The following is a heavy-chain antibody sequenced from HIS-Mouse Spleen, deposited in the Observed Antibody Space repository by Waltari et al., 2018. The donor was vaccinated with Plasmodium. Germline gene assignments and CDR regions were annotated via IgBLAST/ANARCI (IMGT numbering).Heavy chain of an antibody. V-gene: IGHV4-59*01. CDR2: IYYSWRT. D-gene: IGHD6-6*01. Sequence: QVQLQESGPGLVKPSETLSLTCTVSGGSISSYYWSWIRQPPGKGLEWIAYIYYSWRTNYNPSLKSRVTISVDTSKNQFSLKLSSVTAADTAVFYCARGGYSSSSYYFDYWGQGTLVTVSS. J-gene: IGHJ4*02. CDR1: GGSISSYY. CDR3: ARGGYSSSSYYFDY.